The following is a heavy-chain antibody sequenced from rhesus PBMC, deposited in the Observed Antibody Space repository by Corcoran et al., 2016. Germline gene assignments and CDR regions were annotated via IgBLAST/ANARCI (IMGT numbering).Heavy chain of an antibody. CDR1: GGSISSSY. CDR3: ARAYCTGSGCYFDY. V-gene: IGHV4-169*01. Sequence: QLQLQESGPGLVKPSETLSVTCAVSGGSISSSYWSWIRQAPGKGLEWIGSIYGSGSSTNYNPSLKSRVTISTATSKNQFSLKLSSVTAAGTAVYYCARAYCTGSGCYFDYWGQGVLVTVSS. J-gene: IGHJ4*01. CDR2: IYGSGSST. D-gene: IGHD2-21*01.